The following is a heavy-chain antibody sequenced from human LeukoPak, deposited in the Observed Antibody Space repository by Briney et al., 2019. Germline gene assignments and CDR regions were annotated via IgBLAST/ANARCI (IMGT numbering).Heavy chain of an antibody. J-gene: IGHJ4*02. Sequence: PGGSLRLSCAASGFHIFSYMNWVRQAPGKGLEWVSVIYSGGATYYADSVRGRFTISRDNSKNTLFLQMNSLRAEDTAVYYCARGGNWDLYYFDYWGQGTLVTVSS. D-gene: IGHD7-27*01. V-gene: IGHV3-53*01. CDR1: GFHIFSY. CDR3: ARGGNWDLYYFDY. CDR2: IYSGGAT.